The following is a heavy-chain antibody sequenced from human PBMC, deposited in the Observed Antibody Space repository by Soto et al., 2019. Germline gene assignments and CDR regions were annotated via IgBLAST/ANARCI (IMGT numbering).Heavy chain of an antibody. D-gene: IGHD5-18*01. J-gene: IGHJ4*02. CDR3: TPESHGYRYFDY. V-gene: IGHV3-15*01. CDR1: GFTFSNAW. CDR2: INTTTDGGTT. Sequence: EVQLVESGGGLVKPGGSLILSCAASGFTFSNAWLSWVRQAPVKGLEWVGHINTTTDGGTTDYAAPVKGRFTISRDDSQNTLYLQMDSLNTEDTAVYFCTPESHGYRYFDYWGQGTLVTVSS.